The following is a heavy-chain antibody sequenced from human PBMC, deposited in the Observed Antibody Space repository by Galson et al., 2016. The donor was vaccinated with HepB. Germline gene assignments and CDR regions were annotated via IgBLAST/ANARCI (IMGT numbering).Heavy chain of an antibody. CDR2: IKQDGSEK. CDR3: TRTISATAGID. Sequence: SLRLSCAASGFTFSTYAMSWVRQAPGKGLEWLANIKQDGSEKYYVDSVRGRFTISRDNAMNSLYLHMSSLRAEDTALYYCTRTISATAGIDWGQGTMVTVSS. J-gene: IGHJ4*02. V-gene: IGHV3-7*04. CDR1: GFTFSTYA. D-gene: IGHD6-13*01.